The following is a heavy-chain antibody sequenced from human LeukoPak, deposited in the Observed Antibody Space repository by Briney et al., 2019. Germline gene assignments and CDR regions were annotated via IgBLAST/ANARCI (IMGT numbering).Heavy chain of an antibody. V-gene: IGHV1-18*01. J-gene: IGHJ4*02. CDR1: GYTFTSYG. CDR2: ISAYNGNT. CDR3: ARDLIGIAVASGKPYYFDY. D-gene: IGHD6-19*01. Sequence: ASVKVSCKASGYTFTSYGISWVRQAPGQGLEWMGWISAYNGNTNYAQKLQGRVTMTTGTSTSTAYMELRSLRSDDTAVYYCARDLIGIAVASGKPYYFDYWGQGTLVTVSS.